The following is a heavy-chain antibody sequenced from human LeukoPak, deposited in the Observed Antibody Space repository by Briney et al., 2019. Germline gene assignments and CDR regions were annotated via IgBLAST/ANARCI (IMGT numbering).Heavy chain of an antibody. D-gene: IGHD3/OR15-3a*01. CDR2: ISGDGGST. Sequence: GGSLRLSCAASGFTFDDYAMHWVRQAPGKGLEWVSLISGDGGSTYHADSVKGRFTISRDNSKNSLYLQMNSLRTEDTALYYCAKDVDAPYYYGMDVWGQGTTVTVSS. CDR1: GFTFDDYA. V-gene: IGHV3-43*02. CDR3: AKDVDAPYYYGMDV. J-gene: IGHJ6*02.